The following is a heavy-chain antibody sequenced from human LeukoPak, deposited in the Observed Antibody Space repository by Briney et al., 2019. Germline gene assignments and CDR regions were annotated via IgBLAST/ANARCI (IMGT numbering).Heavy chain of an antibody. CDR3: ARIRYYYGSWSYYNAYGMDV. CDR1: GGSFSGYY. J-gene: IGHJ6*02. Sequence: SETLSLTCAVYGGSFSGYYWSWIRQPPGEGLEWIGEINHSGSTNYNPSLKSRVTISVDTAKNQFSLKLSSVTAADTAVYYCARIRYYYGSWSYYNAYGMDVWGQGTTVTVSS. CDR2: INHSGST. D-gene: IGHD3-10*01. V-gene: IGHV4-34*01.